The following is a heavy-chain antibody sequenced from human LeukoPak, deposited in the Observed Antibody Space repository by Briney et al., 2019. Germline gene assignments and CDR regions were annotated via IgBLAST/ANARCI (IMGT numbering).Heavy chain of an antibody. CDR3: ARVRGRGTLNKYYFDY. J-gene: IGHJ4*02. Sequence: SETLSLTCTVSGGPISSYYWSWIRQTPGKGLEWIGYIYYSGSTNYNPSLKSRVTISVDTSKNQFSLKLSSVTAADTAVYYCARVRGRGTLNKYYFDYWGQGTLVTVSS. CDR2: IYYSGST. D-gene: IGHD1/OR15-1a*01. V-gene: IGHV4-59*01. CDR1: GGPISSYY.